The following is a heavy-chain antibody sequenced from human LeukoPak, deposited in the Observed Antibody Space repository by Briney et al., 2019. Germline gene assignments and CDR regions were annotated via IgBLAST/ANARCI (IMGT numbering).Heavy chain of an antibody. J-gene: IGHJ4*02. Sequence: ASVKVSCKASGYTFTSYGISWVRQAPGQGLEWMGWISAYNGNTNYAQKLQGRVTMTTDTSTSTAYMELRSLRSEDTAVYYCARDRYGSGSYCLFDYWGQGTLVTVSS. D-gene: IGHD3-10*01. CDR3: ARDRYGSGSYCLFDY. V-gene: IGHV1-18*01. CDR1: GYTFTSYG. CDR2: ISAYNGNT.